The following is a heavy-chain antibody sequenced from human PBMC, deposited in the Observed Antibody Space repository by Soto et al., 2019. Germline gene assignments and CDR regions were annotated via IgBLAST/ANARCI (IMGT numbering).Heavy chain of an antibody. J-gene: IGHJ1*01. V-gene: IGHV3-30*19. D-gene: IGHD3-16*01. Sequence: QVQLVESGGGVVQPGTSLRVSCVGSGFTFRSYVIHWVRQPPGKGLEWVALTSYDGSDKYYGDSVRGRFTISRDNSRNTVDLQMDSLRLADTALYDCARGGATGGVDVWGQGTLVSVSS. CDR3: ARGGATGGVDV. CDR1: GFTFRSYV. CDR2: TSYDGSDK.